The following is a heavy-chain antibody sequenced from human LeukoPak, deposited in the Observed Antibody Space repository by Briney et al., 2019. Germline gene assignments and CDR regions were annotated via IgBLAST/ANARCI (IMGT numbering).Heavy chain of an antibody. D-gene: IGHD5-12*01. Sequence: SETLSLTCTVSGGSISSYYWSWIRQPPGKGLEWIGYIYYSGSTNYNPSLKSRVTISVDTSKNQFSLKLSSVTAADTAVYYCARLRYSGYDQTPTYFDYWGQGTLVTVSS. J-gene: IGHJ4*02. CDR2: IYYSGST. V-gene: IGHV4-59*12. CDR3: ARLRYSGYDQTPTYFDY. CDR1: GGSISSYY.